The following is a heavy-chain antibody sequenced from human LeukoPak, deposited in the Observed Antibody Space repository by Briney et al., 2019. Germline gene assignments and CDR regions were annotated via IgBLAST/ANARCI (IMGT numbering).Heavy chain of an antibody. CDR2: IYYSGST. D-gene: IGHD2-15*01. CDR3: ARGFCSGGSCYSAIFDH. J-gene: IGHJ4*02. V-gene: IGHV4-59*01. Sequence: SETLSLTCTVSGGSISGYYWSWIRQPPGKGLEWIGYIYYSGSTKYNTSLKSQVSISVDTSKNQFSLKLSSVTAADTAEYYCARGFCSGGSCYSAIFDHWGQGTLVTVSS. CDR1: GGSISGYY.